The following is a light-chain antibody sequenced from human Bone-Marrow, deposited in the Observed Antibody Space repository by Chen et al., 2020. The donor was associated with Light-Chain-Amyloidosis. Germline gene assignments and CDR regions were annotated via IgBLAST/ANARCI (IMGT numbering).Light chain of an antibody. Sequence: NFMLTQPHSVSEAPGKTVIISCTRSSGSIATNYVQWYQQRPGSSPTTVIYEDDQRPSGVPDRFSGAIDRSSNSASLTISGLKTEDEADYYCQSYQGSSQGVFGGGTKLTVL. J-gene: IGLJ3*02. V-gene: IGLV6-57*01. CDR3: QSYQGSSQGV. CDR1: SGSIATNY. CDR2: EDD.